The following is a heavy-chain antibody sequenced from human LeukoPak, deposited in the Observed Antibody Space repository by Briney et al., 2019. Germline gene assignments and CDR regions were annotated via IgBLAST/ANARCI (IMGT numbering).Heavy chain of an antibody. Sequence: SETLSLTCAVYGGSFSGYHWSWIRQPPGKGLEWIGEINHSGSTNYSPSLKSRVTISVDTSKNQFSLKLSSVTAADTAVYYCARWQKRWFDPWGQGTLVTVSS. CDR2: INHSGST. CDR1: GGSFSGYH. CDR3: ARWQKRWFDP. V-gene: IGHV4-34*01. J-gene: IGHJ5*02.